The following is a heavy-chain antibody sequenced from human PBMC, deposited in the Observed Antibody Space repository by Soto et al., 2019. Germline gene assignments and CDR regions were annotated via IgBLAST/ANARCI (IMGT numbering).Heavy chain of an antibody. CDR2: IIPMFGTA. J-gene: IGHJ6*02. CDR3: ARPVLMDTGVRYYYGMDV. V-gene: IGHV1-69*01. CDR1: GGTFSSYA. D-gene: IGHD5-18*01. Sequence: QVQLVQSGAEVKQAGSSVKVSCKASGGTFSSYAMNWWRQAPGQGLEGMGGIIPMFGTADYAQKFQARVTITADESTSTAYMELSSLTSEDTAVYYCARPVLMDTGVRYYYGMDVWGQGTTVTVSS.